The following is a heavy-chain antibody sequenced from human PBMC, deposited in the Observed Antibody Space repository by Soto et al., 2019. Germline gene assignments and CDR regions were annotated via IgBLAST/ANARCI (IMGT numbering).Heavy chain of an antibody. J-gene: IGHJ4*02. CDR3: ARQPDIVVVPAAPFDY. Sequence: SETLSLTCTVSGGSISSYYWSWIRQPPGKGLEWIGYIYYSGSTNYNPSLKSRVTISVDTSKNQFSLKLSSVTAADTAVYYCARQPDIVVVPAAPFDYWGQGTLVTVSS. D-gene: IGHD2-2*01. CDR2: IYYSGST. V-gene: IGHV4-59*08. CDR1: GGSISSYY.